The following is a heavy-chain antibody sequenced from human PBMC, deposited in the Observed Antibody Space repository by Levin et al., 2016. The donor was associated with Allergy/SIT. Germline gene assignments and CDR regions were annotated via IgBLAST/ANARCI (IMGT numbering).Heavy chain of an antibody. CDR1: GFTFTNYA. D-gene: IGHD3-22*01. V-gene: IGHV3-21*01. Sequence: GGSLRLSCAASGFTFTNYAMTWVRQAPGKGLEWVASITSSSSSIYYADSMRGRFTISRDNAKNSLYLQMNSLRAEDTAVYYCARLEDYYHSSGYYSGSIDYWGQGTLVTVSS. CDR2: ITSSSSSI. J-gene: IGHJ4*02. CDR3: ARLEDYYHSSGYYSGSIDY.